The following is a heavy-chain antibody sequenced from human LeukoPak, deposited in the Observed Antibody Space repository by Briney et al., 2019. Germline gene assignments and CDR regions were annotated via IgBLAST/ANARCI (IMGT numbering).Heavy chain of an antibody. V-gene: IGHV3-21*01. CDR1: GFTFSGYT. CDR2: ISNSSIYI. J-gene: IGHJ4*02. Sequence: PGGSLRLSCAASGFTFSGYTMTWVRQAPGKGLEYVSSISNSSIYIYYADSVKGRFTISRDNAKNSLYLQMSSLRAEDTAVYYCARSGYSYGPNDYWGQGTLVTVSS. CDR3: ARSGYSYGPNDY. D-gene: IGHD5-18*01.